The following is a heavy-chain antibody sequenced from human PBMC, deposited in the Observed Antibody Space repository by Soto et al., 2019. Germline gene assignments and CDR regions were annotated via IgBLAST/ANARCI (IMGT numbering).Heavy chain of an antibody. J-gene: IGHJ5*01. D-gene: IGHD6-19*01. Sequence: PSETLSLTCTVSGGSIRDSNYYWGWIRQSPGKGLEWIGSVYYSGTTYYNPSLQSQVTISVDTSKNQFSLNLRSVTATDTAVYYCAGHSGRFGIAGAGVDSWGQGTRVTVSS. V-gene: IGHV4-39*01. CDR3: AGHSGRFGIAGAGVDS. CDR1: GGSIRDSNYY. CDR2: VYYSGTT.